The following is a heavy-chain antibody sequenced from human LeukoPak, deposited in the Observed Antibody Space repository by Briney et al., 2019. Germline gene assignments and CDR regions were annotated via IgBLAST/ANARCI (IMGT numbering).Heavy chain of an antibody. V-gene: IGHV5-51*01. CDR3: ARHVVTKVRGVIADIVDIHYYGMDV. D-gene: IGHD3-10*01. CDR1: GYSFTSYW. J-gene: IGHJ6*02. CDR2: ISPGDSDT. Sequence: GESLKISCKGSGYSFTSYWIDWVRQTPGKGLEWMGIISPGDSDTRYSPSFQGQVTISVDKSSNTAYLQWSSLKASDNAMYYCARHVVTKVRGVIADIVDIHYYGMDVWGQGTTVTVSS.